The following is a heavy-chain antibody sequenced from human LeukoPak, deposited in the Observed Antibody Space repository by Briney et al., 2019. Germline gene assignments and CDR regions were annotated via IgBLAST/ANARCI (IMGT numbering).Heavy chain of an antibody. CDR1: GFTFSGYA. Sequence: QPGGSLRLSCVASGFTFSGYAMSWVHQSPGKGLEWVSMSVGTDSSYYADSVKGRLTISRDNSKNTLYLEMNSLRAEDTAVYYCAKSRDSRALFDYWGQGTLVTVSS. CDR2: SVGTDSS. V-gene: IGHV3-23*01. D-gene: IGHD3-22*01. CDR3: AKSRDSRALFDY. J-gene: IGHJ4*02.